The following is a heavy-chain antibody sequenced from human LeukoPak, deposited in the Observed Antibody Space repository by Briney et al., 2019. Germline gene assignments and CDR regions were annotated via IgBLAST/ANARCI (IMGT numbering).Heavy chain of an antibody. J-gene: IGHJ4*02. V-gene: IGHV3-21*01. CDR3: ARDGEWLVLPLDY. CDR2: ISSSSSYI. CDR1: GFTFSSYS. Sequence: RSGGSLRLSCAASGFTFSSYSMTWVRQAPGKGLEWVSSISSSSSYIYYADSVKGRFTISRDNAKNSLYLQMNSLRAEDTAVYYCARDGEWLVLPLDYWGQGTLVTVSS. D-gene: IGHD6-19*01.